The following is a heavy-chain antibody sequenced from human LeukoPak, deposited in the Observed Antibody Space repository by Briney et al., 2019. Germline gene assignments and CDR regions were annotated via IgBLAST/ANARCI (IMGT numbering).Heavy chain of an antibody. CDR1: GFIFSNYG. Sequence: GGSLRLSCGASGFIFSNYGMHWVRQAPGKGLEWVAFTRSDGSDKYYTDSVKGRFTISRDNSKNTLYLQMNSLRAEDTAMYYCGKHDSASDYWGQGTLLTVSS. J-gene: IGHJ4*02. CDR2: TRSDGSDK. V-gene: IGHV3-30*02. CDR3: GKHDSASDY. D-gene: IGHD1-26*01.